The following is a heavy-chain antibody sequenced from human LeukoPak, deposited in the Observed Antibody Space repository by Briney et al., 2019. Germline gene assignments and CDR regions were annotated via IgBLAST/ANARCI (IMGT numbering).Heavy chain of an antibody. CDR1: GFTFSSNW. V-gene: IGHV3-7*04. Sequence: GGSLRLSCVASGFTFSSNWMSWVRQAPGKGLEWVANIKQDGSEKYYVDSVKGRFTISRDNAKNSLSLQMNSLRAEDTAVYYCARGKDSSSWYNFDSWDQGILVTVSS. D-gene: IGHD6-13*01. J-gene: IGHJ4*02. CDR2: IKQDGSEK. CDR3: ARGKDSSSWYNFDS.